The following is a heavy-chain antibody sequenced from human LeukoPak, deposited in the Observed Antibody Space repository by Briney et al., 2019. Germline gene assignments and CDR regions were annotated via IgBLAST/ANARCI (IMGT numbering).Heavy chain of an antibody. J-gene: IGHJ4*02. CDR3: GRVIAGAIDY. D-gene: IGHD6-13*01. Sequence: GGSLRLSCAASGFTFGGYSMTWVRQAPGKGLEWVANINLDGSDTFYVGFVKGRFTISRDNADNSLYLQMNSLRAEDTAVYYCGRVIAGAIDYRGQGTLVTVSS. CDR1: GFTFGGYS. V-gene: IGHV3-7*01. CDR2: INLDGSDT.